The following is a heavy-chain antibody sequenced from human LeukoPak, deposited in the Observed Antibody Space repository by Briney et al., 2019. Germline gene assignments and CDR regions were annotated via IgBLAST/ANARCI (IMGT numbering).Heavy chain of an antibody. Sequence: TSVKVSCKASGFTFTSSAVQWVRQARGQRLEWIGWIVVGSGKTNYAQKFQERVTITRDMSTSTAYMELSSLRSEDTAVYYCAALRRGRVGYYFDYWRQGTLVTVSS. CDR3: AALRRGRVGYYFDY. CDR2: IVVGSGKT. J-gene: IGHJ4*02. V-gene: IGHV1-58*01. CDR1: GFTFTSSA. D-gene: IGHD3-10*01.